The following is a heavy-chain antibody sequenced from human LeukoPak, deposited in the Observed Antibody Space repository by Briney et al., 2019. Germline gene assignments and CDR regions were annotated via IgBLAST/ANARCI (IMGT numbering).Heavy chain of an antibody. CDR2: IYYSGST. CDR3: ARAGYRDGYNWARCWFDP. V-gene: IGHV4-59*01. Sequence: SETLSLTCTVSGGSISSYYWSWIRQPPGKGLEWIGYIYYSGSTNYNPSLKSRVTISVDTSKNQFSLKLSSVTAADTAVYYCARAGYRDGYNWARCWFDPWGQGTLVTVSS. J-gene: IGHJ5*02. CDR1: GGSISSYY. D-gene: IGHD5-24*01.